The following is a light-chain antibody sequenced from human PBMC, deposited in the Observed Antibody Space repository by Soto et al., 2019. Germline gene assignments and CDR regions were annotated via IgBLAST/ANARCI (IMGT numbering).Light chain of an antibody. J-gene: IGKJ1*01. Sequence: EIVLTQSPATLSVSPGERATLSCRASQSVSSNLAWYQQKPGQAPRLLIHGASTRAPGFPARFSGSGSGTDFTLTISRLEPEDVAVYYCQQYEAVVTFGQGTKVDIK. CDR1: QSVSSN. V-gene: IGKV3-15*01. CDR2: GAS. CDR3: QQYEAVVT.